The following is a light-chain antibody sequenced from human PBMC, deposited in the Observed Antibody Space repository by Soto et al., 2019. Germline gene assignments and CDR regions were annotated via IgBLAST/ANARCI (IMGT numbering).Light chain of an antibody. CDR3: QQDNNWPPLT. Sequence: EIVMTQSPATLSVSPGERATLSCRASQSVSVNLAWYQQKPGQPPRLLIYGASTRATGIPARFSGSGSGTEFTLTINSLQSVDFAVYYCQQDNNWPPLTFGGGTKVDIK. CDR1: QSVSVN. CDR2: GAS. J-gene: IGKJ4*01. V-gene: IGKV3-15*01.